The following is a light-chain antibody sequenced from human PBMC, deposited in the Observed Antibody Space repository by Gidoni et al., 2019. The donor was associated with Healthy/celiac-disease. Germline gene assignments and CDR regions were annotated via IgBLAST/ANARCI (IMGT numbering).Light chain of an antibody. CDR2: DAS. CDR3: QQRSNWHLT. V-gene: IGKV3D-11*01. CDR1: QGFSSY. Sequence: EIVFTQSPATLSLSPGERATLSCRASQGFSSYVPWYQQKPGQAPRLLIYDASNRATGIPARFSGSGPGTDFTLTISSLEPEDFAVYYCQQRSNWHLTFGGGTKVEIK. J-gene: IGKJ4*01.